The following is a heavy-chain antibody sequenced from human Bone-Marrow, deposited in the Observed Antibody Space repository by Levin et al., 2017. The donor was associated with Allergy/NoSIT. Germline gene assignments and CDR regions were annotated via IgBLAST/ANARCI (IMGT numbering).Heavy chain of an antibody. V-gene: IGHV3-74*01. CDR3: AKGTPRTTGLLDP. J-gene: IGHJ5*02. CDR2: INTNGIST. CDR1: GFNFSTYW. Sequence: GGSLRLSCVASGFNFSTYWMHWVRQAPGKGLVWVSRINTNGISTTYADSVKGRFTIFRDNAKNTLYLEMNSLRVEDTAVYYCAKGTPRTTGLLDPWGQGTLVNVSS. D-gene: IGHD1-7*01.